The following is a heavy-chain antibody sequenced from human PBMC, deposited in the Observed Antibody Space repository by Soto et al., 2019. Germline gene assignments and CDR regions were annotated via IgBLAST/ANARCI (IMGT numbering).Heavy chain of an antibody. Sequence: GGSLRLSCAASGFTFGNYAMGWVRQAPGKGLEWVSTISSTADGTDYADSVKGRFTISRDNSKNTLYLQMNSLRAEDTAVYYCARESIVVVPAASHGMDVWGKGTTVTVSS. J-gene: IGHJ6*04. V-gene: IGHV3-23*01. CDR2: ISSTADGT. CDR3: ARESIVVVPAASHGMDV. CDR1: GFTFGNYA. D-gene: IGHD2-2*01.